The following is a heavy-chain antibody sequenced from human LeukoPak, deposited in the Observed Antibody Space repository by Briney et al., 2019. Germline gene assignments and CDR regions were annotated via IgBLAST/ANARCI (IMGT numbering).Heavy chain of an antibody. CDR3: ARESAGIAVV. D-gene: IGHD6-19*01. CDR2: IYTSGST. J-gene: IGHJ4*02. Sequence: SETLSLTCTVSGGSISSSSYYWGWIRQPPGKGLEWIGRIYTSGSTNYNPSLKSRVTMSVDTSKNQFSLKLSSVTAADTAVYYCARESAGIAVVWGQGTLVTVSS. CDR1: GGSISSSSYY. V-gene: IGHV4-39*07.